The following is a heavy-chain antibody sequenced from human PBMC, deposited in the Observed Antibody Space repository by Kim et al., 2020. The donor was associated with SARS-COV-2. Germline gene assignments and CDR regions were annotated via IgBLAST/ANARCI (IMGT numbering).Heavy chain of an antibody. V-gene: IGHV4-39*01. CDR3: ARSGYSYGWGYYGMDV. J-gene: IGHJ6*02. CDR1: GGSISSSSYY. Sequence: SETLSLTCTVSGGSISSSSYYWGWIRQPPGKGLEWIGSIYYSGSTYYNPSLKSRVTISVDTSKNQFSLKLSSVTAADTAVYYCARSGYSYGWGYYGMDVWGQGTTVTVSS. D-gene: IGHD5-18*01. CDR2: IYYSGST.